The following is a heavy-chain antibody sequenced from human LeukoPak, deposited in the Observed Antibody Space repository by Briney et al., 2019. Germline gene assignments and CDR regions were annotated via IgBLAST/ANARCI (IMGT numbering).Heavy chain of an antibody. V-gene: IGHV4-59*01. J-gene: IGHJ4*02. CDR2: FHDSEST. Sequence: SETLSLTCTVSGGSISNSYWSWIRQPPGKGLEWIGFFHDSESTNYNPSLKSRVSISLDTSKNQVSLWLSSVTAADTALYYCGRGDASGRPELGFDFWGQGTLVTVSS. CDR1: GGSISNSY. CDR3: GRGDASGRPELGFDF. D-gene: IGHD1-26*01.